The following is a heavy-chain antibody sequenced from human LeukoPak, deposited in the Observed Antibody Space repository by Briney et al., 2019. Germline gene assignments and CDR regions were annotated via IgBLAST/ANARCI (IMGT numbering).Heavy chain of an antibody. CDR1: GGAISSYY. Sequence: SETLSLTCTVSGGAISSYYWSWIRQPPGKGLEWIGYIYYSGSTNYNPSLKSRVTISVDTSKNQFSLKLSSVTAADTAVYYCARADYDILTGYYENEYYFDYWGQGTLVTVSS. D-gene: IGHD3-9*01. CDR3: ARADYDILTGYYENEYYFDY. V-gene: IGHV4-59*01. CDR2: IYYSGST. J-gene: IGHJ4*02.